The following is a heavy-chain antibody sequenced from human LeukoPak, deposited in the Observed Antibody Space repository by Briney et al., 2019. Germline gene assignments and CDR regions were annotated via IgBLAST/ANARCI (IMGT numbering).Heavy chain of an antibody. CDR3: ARDVVAAVGSFDY. J-gene: IGHJ4*02. D-gene: IGHD2-2*01. CDR2: MFHSGST. V-gene: IGHV4-38-2*02. CDR1: GYSISSGFY. Sequence: SETLSLTCSVSGYSISSGFYWGWIRQPPGKGLEWIGSMFHSGSTYYSPSLKSRVTMSVDTSKNQFSLKLSSVTAADTAVYYCARDVVAAVGSFDYWGQGTQVTVSS.